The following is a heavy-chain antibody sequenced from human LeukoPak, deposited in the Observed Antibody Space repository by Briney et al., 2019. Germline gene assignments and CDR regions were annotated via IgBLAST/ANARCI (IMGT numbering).Heavy chain of an antibody. CDR2: ISAYNGNT. V-gene: IGHV1-18*01. CDR1: GGTFSSYA. J-gene: IGHJ5*02. D-gene: IGHD3-10*01. Sequence: ASVKVSCKASGGTFSSYAISWVRQAPGQGLEWMGWISAYNGNTNYAQKLQGRVTMTTDTSTSTAYMELRSLRSDDTAVYYCAREELLWFGELRGLSPWGQGTLVTVSS. CDR3: AREELLWFGELRGLSP.